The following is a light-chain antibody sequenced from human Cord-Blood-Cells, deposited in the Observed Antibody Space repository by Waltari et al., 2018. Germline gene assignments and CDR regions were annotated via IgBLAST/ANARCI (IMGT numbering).Light chain of an antibody. CDR2: DTS. J-gene: IGKJ4*01. CDR3: QQYNSYSPLT. Sequence: IQMTQSPSTLSASVGDRVTITCRASQSISSWLAWYQQKPGKAPKLLIYDTSSLESGVPSRFSGSGSGTEFTHTISSLQPDDFATYYCQQYNSYSPLTFGGGTKVEIK. CDR1: QSISSW. V-gene: IGKV1-5*01.